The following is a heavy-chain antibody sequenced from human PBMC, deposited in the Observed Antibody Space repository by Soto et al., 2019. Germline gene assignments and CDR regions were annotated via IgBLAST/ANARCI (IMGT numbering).Heavy chain of an antibody. CDR1: GFTFRLYA. CDR2: VWGDGSDK. CDR3: PRERGAMVRGRSYAFDI. V-gene: IGHV3-33*01. J-gene: IGHJ3*02. Sequence: VGSLRLSCAASGFTFRLYAIHWVRQAPGKGLEWVAAVWGDGSDKKYADSVKGRFTVSRDNSKNTLYLQMKRLRDEDTAVYFCPRERGAMVRGRSYAFDIWGQGTMVTV. D-gene: IGHD3-10*01.